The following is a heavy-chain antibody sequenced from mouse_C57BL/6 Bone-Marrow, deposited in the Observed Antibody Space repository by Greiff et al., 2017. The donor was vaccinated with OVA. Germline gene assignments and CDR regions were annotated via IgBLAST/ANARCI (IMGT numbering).Heavy chain of an antibody. CDR2: ISRGGSYT. J-gene: IGHJ2*01. CDR3: ARRGMVTTYDY. D-gene: IGHD2-2*01. V-gene: IGHV5-6*01. Sequence: EVQRVESGGDLVKPGGSLKLSCAASGFTFSSYGMSWVRQTPDKRLEWVATISRGGSYTYYPDSVKGRFTISRDNAKNTLYLQMSSLKSEDTAMYYCARRGMVTTYDYWGQGTTLTVSS. CDR1: GFTFSSYG.